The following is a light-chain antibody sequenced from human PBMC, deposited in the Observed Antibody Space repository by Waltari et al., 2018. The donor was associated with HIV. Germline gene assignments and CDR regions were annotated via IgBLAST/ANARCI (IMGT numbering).Light chain of an antibody. CDR1: QSVQSTM. J-gene: IGKJ1*01. Sequence: VLTQSPGTLSLSPGERAILSCRASQSVQSTMLGWYQQKSGQPPRLLVYGTSNRVAGIPDRFTGSGSGTDFTLTISRAEPEDTALYFCQQFTDNSWAFGQGTKVKNK. CDR3: QQFTDNSWA. CDR2: GTS. V-gene: IGKV3-20*01.